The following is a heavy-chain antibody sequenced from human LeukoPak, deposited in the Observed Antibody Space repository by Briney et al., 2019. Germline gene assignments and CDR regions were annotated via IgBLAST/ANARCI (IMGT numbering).Heavy chain of an antibody. CDR2: ISGSGYST. CDR3: AKDTVEGSGD. D-gene: IGHD1-26*01. CDR1: GFTFSNYA. J-gene: IGHJ4*02. V-gene: IGHV3-23*01. Sequence: GGSLRLSCAASGFTFSNYAMTWVRQAPGKGLDWVSAISGSGYSTYYADSVKGRFTISRDSSKNTLYLQMNSLRAEDTAVYYCAKDTVEGSGDWGQGTLVTVSS.